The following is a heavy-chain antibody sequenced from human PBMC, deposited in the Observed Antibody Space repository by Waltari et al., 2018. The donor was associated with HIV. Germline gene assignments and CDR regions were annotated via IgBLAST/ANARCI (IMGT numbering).Heavy chain of an antibody. J-gene: IGHJ4*02. CDR2: MNTNTGDP. CDR1: GYTFNNYA. CDR3: ARSPAF. Sequence: QVQLVQSGSQLKKPGASLKISCKASGYTFNNYAMHWVRQAPGQGLGWMGWMNTNTGDPTYAQGFTGRFVFSLDTSMSTTYLQINTLKPEDSAVYYCARSPAFWGQGTLVIVSS. V-gene: IGHV7-4-1*02.